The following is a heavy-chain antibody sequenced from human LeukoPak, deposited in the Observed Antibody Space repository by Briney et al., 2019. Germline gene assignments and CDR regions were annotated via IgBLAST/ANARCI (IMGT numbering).Heavy chain of an antibody. CDR2: INPNSGGT. D-gene: IGHD3-9*01. Sequence: ASVKVSCKASGYTFTAYYMHWVRQAPGQGLEWMGWINPNSGGTNYAQKFRGRVTMTRDTSITTAYMELSRLRSDDTAVYYCARNDILTANDYWGQGALVTVSS. V-gene: IGHV1-2*02. CDR1: GYTFTAYY. CDR3: ARNDILTANDY. J-gene: IGHJ4*02.